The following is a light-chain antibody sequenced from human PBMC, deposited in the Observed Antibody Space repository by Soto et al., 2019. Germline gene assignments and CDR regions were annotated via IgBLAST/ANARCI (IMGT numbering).Light chain of an antibody. Sequence: EIVMTQSPATLSVSPGERATLSCRASQSVSNYLAWYQQKPGQAPRLLIYGASTRATGIPARFSGRGSGTEFTLIISSLQSEDFAVYYCQQYNNWPRTFGQGTKVEIK. J-gene: IGKJ1*01. CDR3: QQYNNWPRT. CDR1: QSVSNY. CDR2: GAS. V-gene: IGKV3-15*01.